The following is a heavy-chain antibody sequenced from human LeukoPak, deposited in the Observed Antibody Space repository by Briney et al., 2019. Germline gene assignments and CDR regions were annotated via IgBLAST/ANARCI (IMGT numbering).Heavy chain of an antibody. CDR3: ARHAGGISATGTRPLDY. CDR2: IYYSGST. J-gene: IGHJ4*02. Sequence: PSETLSLTCTVSGASFSSSTYYWGWIRQPPGKGLEWIGSIYYSGSTYYNPSLKSRVTMSVDTSKNQFSLKLSSVTAADTAVYYCARHAGGISATGTRPLDYWGQGTLVTVSS. CDR1: GASFSSSTYY. D-gene: IGHD6-13*01. V-gene: IGHV4-39*01.